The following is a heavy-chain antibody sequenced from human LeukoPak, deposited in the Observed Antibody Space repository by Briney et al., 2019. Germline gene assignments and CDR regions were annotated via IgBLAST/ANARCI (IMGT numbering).Heavy chain of an antibody. CDR1: DDSLSRYY. CDR2: LDTSGNT. CDR3: ARGGDCPDY. J-gene: IGHJ4*02. Sequence: SETLSLTCTVSDDSLSRYYWSWVPQPAGKGLEWIGRLDTSGNTHYNPSLKSRVTMSVDTSRNQFSLRLTPVTAADTAVYYCARGGDCPDYWAQGTLVTVSS. D-gene: IGHD2-21*02. V-gene: IGHV4-4*07.